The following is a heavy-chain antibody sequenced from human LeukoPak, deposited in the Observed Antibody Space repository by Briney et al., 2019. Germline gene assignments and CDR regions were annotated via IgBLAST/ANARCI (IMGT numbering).Heavy chain of an antibody. J-gene: IGHJ3*02. Sequence: GESLQISCKGSGYSFTSYWIGWVRQVPGKGLEWMGIIYPGDSDTRYSPSFQGQVTISADKSISTAYLQWSSLKASDTAMYYCARDSDYDRPHAFDIWGQGTMVTVSS. V-gene: IGHV5-51*01. CDR1: GYSFTSYW. D-gene: IGHD3-3*01. CDR2: IYPGDSDT. CDR3: ARDSDYDRPHAFDI.